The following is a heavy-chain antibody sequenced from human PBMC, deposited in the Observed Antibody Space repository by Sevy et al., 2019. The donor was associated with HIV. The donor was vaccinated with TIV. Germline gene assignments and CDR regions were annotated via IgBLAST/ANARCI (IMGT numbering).Heavy chain of an antibody. CDR3: NTDPIILLLVTNGMDV. CDR1: GLTFSYAW. D-gene: IGHD2-8*02. CDR2: IKAKADGGTV. V-gene: IGHV3-15*01. J-gene: IGHJ6*02. Sequence: GSLRLSCAASGLTFSYAWMSWVRQAPGKGLEWIGRIKAKADGGTVEYAAPVKGRFTISRDDSKNTLYLQMNSLKTEDTAVYYCNTDPIILLLVTNGMDVWGQGTTVTVSS.